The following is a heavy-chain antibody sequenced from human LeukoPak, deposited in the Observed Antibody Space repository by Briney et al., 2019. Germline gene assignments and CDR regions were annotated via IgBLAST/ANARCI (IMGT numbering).Heavy chain of an antibody. CDR1: GGSIISTTYY. CDR2: IYYSGST. CDR3: AKSMTIQSRPFDV. V-gene: IGHV4-39*01. D-gene: IGHD5-18*01. J-gene: IGHJ3*01. Sequence: PSETLSLTCTVSGGSIISTTYYWGWLRQPPGKGLEWIGSIYYSGSTYYNPSLKSRVTISVDTSQNQFSLRLSSVTAADTAVYYCAKSMTIQSRPFDVWGQGTMVTVSS.